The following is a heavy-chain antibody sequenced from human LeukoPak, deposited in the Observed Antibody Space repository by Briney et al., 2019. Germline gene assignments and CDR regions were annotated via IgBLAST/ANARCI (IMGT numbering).Heavy chain of an antibody. CDR1: GGSISSYY. V-gene: IGHV4-4*07. CDR2: IYTSGST. J-gene: IGHJ4*02. Sequence: SETLSLTCTVSGGSISSYYWSWIRQPAGKGLEWIGRIYTSGSTNYNPSLKSRVTISVDTSKNQFSLKLSSVTAPDTAVYYCASWPFYYGKSGYDYWGQGTLVTVSS. D-gene: IGHD3-22*01. CDR3: ASWPFYYGKSGYDY.